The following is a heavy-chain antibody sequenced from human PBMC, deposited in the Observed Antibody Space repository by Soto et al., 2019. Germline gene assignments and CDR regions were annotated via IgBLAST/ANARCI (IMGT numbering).Heavy chain of an antibody. V-gene: IGHV3-48*02. J-gene: IGHJ6*02. D-gene: IGHD7-27*01. CDR2: ISSSSSII. CDR3: ARDGDYYYYYGMDV. CDR1: GFTLSSYS. Sequence: PGGSLRLSCAASGFTLSSYSMNWVRQTPGKGLEWVSYISSSSSIIYYADSVKGRFTISRDNAKNSLYLQMNSLRDEDTAVYYCARDGDYYYYYGMDVWGQGTTVTVSS.